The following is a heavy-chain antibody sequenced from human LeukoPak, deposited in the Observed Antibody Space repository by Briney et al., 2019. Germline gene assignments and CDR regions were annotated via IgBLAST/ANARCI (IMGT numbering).Heavy chain of an antibody. CDR2: IDGGGNNR. CDR3: ARGPGSSGGAYVGDY. Sequence: GGSLRLSCAASGFTFSNYWMHWVRQVPGKGLVWVSRIDGGGNNRNYADSAKGRFSISRDNVKSTLYLQMNSLRAEDTAVYYCARGPGSSGGAYVGDYWGQGTLVTVSS. CDR1: GFTFSNYW. V-gene: IGHV3-74*01. D-gene: IGHD3-22*01. J-gene: IGHJ4*02.